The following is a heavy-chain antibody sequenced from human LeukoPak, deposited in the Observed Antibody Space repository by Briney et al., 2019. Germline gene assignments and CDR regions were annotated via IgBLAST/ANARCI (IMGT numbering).Heavy chain of an antibody. Sequence: PGGSLRLSCAASGFTFSSYAMSWVRQAPGKGLEWVSAISGSGGSTYYADSVKGRFTISRDNSKNTLYLQMSSLRAEDTAVYYCAKDYDILTGYGDYFDYRGQGTLVTVSS. CDR1: GFTFSSYA. J-gene: IGHJ4*02. V-gene: IGHV3-23*01. CDR2: ISGSGGST. D-gene: IGHD3-9*01. CDR3: AKDYDILTGYGDYFDY.